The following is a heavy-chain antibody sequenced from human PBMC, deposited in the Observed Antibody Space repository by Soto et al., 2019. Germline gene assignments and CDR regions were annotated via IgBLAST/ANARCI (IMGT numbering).Heavy chain of an antibody. CDR1: GFTFSSYA. D-gene: IGHD2-15*01. V-gene: IGHV3-23*01. Sequence: GGSLRLSCAASGFTFSSYAMSWVRQAPGKGLEWVSAISGSGGSTYYADSVKGRFTISRDNSKNTLYLQMNSLRAEDTAVYYCAKAPGRACSGGSRPPLYYYGIDVWGQGTTVTVSS. J-gene: IGHJ6*02. CDR2: ISGSGGST. CDR3: AKAPGRACSGGSRPPLYYYGIDV.